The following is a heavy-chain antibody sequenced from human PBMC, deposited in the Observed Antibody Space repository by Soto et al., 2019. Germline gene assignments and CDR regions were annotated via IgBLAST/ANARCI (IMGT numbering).Heavy chain of an antibody. D-gene: IGHD2-8*01. CDR2: IYYSGST. Sequence: SETLSLTCTVSGGSISNDNYYWSWIRQSPGKGLEWIAYIYYSGSTYYNPSLKSRLTISVDPSKNQFSLKLSSVTAAAPAVYYSARTASPAPFNYASADFERWGQGTQVTVSS. V-gene: IGHV4-30-4*01. CDR1: GGSISNDNYY. CDR3: ARTASPAPFNYASADFER. J-gene: IGHJ5*02.